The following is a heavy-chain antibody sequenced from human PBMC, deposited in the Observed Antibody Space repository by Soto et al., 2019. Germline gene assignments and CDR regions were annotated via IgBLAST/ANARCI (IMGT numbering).Heavy chain of an antibody. CDR3: ASQPGAPYYYYGMDA. J-gene: IGHJ6*02. CDR1: GFTFSSYW. V-gene: IGHV3-74*01. CDR2: INSDGSST. Sequence: GGSLRLSCAASGFTFSSYWMHWVRQAPGKGLVWVSRINSDGSSTSYADSVKGRFTISRDNAKNTLYLQMNSLRAEDTAVYYCASQPGAPYYYYGMDAWGQGTTVTVSS.